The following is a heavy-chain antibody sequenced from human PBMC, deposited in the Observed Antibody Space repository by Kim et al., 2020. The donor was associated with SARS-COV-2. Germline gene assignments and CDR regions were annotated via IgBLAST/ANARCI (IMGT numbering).Heavy chain of an antibody. CDR2: INHSGST. Sequence: SETLSLTCAVYGGSFSGYYWSWIRQPPGKGLEWIGEINHSGSTNYNPSLKSRVTISVDTSKNQFSLKLSSVTAADTAVYYCASTERGIFGVARRPFDYWGQGTLVTVSS. D-gene: IGHD3-3*01. CDR1: GGSFSGYY. V-gene: IGHV4-34*01. CDR3: ASTERGIFGVARRPFDY. J-gene: IGHJ4*02.